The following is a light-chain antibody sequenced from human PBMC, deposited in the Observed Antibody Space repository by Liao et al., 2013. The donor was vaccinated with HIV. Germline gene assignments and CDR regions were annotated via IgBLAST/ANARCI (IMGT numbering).Light chain of an antibody. CDR2: KDT. CDR1: AFPRQF. Sequence: SYELTQPPSMSVSPGQTARITCSGDAFPRQFAYWYQQKPGQAPVLLIYKDTERPSGIPERFSGSTSGTTVTLTISGVQAEDEVDYFCQSADNSGTYPVVFGGGTTLTVL. CDR3: QSADNSGTYPVV. V-gene: IGLV3-25*03. J-gene: IGLJ2*01.